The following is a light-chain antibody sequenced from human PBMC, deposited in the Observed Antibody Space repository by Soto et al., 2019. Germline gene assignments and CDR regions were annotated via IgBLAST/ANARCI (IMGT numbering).Light chain of an antibody. CDR2: GAS. J-gene: IGKJ2*01. Sequence: EIVMTLSPAALSVSPRERVTLSCMASQSVSSNLAWYQQKPGQAPRLLIYGASTRATGIPVRFSGSGSGTEFTLTISSLQSEDFAVYFCHQYNNWPPYTFGQGSKVDIK. CDR3: HQYNNWPPYT. CDR1: QSVSSN. V-gene: IGKV3-15*01.